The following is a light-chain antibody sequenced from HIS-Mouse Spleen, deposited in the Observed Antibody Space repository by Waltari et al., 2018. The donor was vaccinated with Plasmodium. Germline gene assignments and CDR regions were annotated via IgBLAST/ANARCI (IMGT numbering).Light chain of an antibody. CDR3: QQSYSTPQLT. J-gene: IGKJ4*01. Sequence: DIQMTQSPSSLSASVGDRFTITCRASQSISSYLNCYQQKPGKAPKLLIYDASSLQSGVPSRFSGSGSGTDFTLTISSLQPEDFATYYCQQSYSTPQLTFGGGTKVEIK. V-gene: IGKV1-39*01. CDR2: DAS. CDR1: QSISSY.